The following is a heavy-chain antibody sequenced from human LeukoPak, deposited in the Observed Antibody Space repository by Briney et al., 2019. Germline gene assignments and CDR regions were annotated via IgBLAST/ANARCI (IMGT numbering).Heavy chain of an antibody. CDR1: GYTFTSYG. CDR2: ISAYNGNT. J-gene: IGHJ4*02. CDR3: ARDTSSSWHDYFDY. Sequence: ASVKVSRKASGYTFTSYGISWVRQAPGQGLEWMGWISAYNGNTNYAQKLQGRVTMTTDTSTSTAYMELRSLRSDDTAVYYCARDTSSSWHDYFDYWGQGTLVTVSS. D-gene: IGHD6-13*01. V-gene: IGHV1-18*04.